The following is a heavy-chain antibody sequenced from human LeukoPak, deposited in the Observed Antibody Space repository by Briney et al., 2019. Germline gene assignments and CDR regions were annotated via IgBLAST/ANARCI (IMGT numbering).Heavy chain of an antibody. D-gene: IGHD4-17*01. CDR2: SNPKNGAT. CDR1: GYTFTGFY. J-gene: IGHJ4*02. Sequence: GASVTVSCKPSGYTFTGFYIHWVRQAPGQGLQWMGWSNPKNGATKYSQNFRGRVTMTRDTSIDTAYMELSSLTSDDTAIYYCARPTHRLTVTTAIDYWGLGTLVTVSS. V-gene: IGHV1-2*02. CDR3: ARPTHRLTVTTAIDY.